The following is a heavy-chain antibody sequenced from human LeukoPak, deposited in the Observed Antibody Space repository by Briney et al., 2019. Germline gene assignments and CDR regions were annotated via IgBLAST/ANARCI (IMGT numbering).Heavy chain of an antibody. V-gene: IGHV3-30*02. Sequence: GGSLRLSCAASGFTFSSYGMHWVRQAPGKELEWVAVIWYDGSNKYYADSVKGRFTISRDNSKNTLYLQMNSLRPEDTAVYYCAKGVVAATNAAYYGMDVWGQGTTVTVSS. CDR1: GFTFSSYG. CDR2: IWYDGSNK. CDR3: AKGVVAATNAAYYGMDV. D-gene: IGHD2-15*01. J-gene: IGHJ6*02.